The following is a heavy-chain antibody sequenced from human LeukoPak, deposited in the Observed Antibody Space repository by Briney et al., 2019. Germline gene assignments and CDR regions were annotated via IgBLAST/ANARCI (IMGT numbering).Heavy chain of an antibody. J-gene: IGHJ4*02. CDR3: ASLLYSSSWYEGQY. CDR2: INTNTGNP. D-gene: IGHD6-13*01. V-gene: IGHV7-4-1*02. CDR1: GYTFTSYA. Sequence: GASVKVSCKASGYTFTSYAMNWVRQAPGQGLEWMGWINTNTGNPTYAQGFTGRFVFSLDTSVSTAYLQISSLKAEDTAVYYCASLLYSSSWYEGQYWGQGTLVTVSS.